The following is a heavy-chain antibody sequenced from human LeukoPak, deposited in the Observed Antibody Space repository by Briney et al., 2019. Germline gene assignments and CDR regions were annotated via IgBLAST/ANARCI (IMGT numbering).Heavy chain of an antibody. CDR1: GYTFTGHY. D-gene: IGHD4-17*01. CDR3: ARFYGDYPNP. V-gene: IGHV1-2*02. CDR2: INPNSGVT. Sequence: GASVKVSCKASGYTFTGHYMHWVRQAPGQGLEWMGWINPNSGVTNYAQKFQGRVTMTRDTSISTAYMELSSLRSDDTAVYYCARFYGDYPNPWGQGTLVTVSS. J-gene: IGHJ5*02.